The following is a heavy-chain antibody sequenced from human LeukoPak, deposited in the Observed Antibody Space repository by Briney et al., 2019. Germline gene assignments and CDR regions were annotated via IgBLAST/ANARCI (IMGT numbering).Heavy chain of an antibody. CDR3: ACEYSSSLDY. CDR1: GFAFSSYG. J-gene: IGHJ4*02. D-gene: IGHD6-6*01. CDR2: IRSDGSYI. Sequence: PGGSLRLSCAASGFAFSSYGMHWVRQAPGKGLEWVASIRSDGSYIYYADSVKGRFTISRDNAKNSLYLQMNSLRAEDTAVYYYACEYSSSLDYWGQGTLVTVSS. V-gene: IGHV3-21*01.